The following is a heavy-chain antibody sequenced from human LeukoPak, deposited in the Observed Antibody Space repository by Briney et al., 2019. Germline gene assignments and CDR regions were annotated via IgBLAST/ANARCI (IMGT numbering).Heavy chain of an antibody. V-gene: IGHV4-59*12. J-gene: IGHJ6*04. CDR1: GGSISSYY. CDR3: ARVPSRLRTGMDV. CDR2: IYYSGST. Sequence: SETLSLTCTVSGGSISSYYWSWIRQPPGKGLEWIGYIYYSGSTNYNPSLKSRVTISVEKSKNQFSLKLSSVTAAATAAYYCARVPSRLRTGMDVWGKGTTVTVSS. D-gene: IGHD3-16*01.